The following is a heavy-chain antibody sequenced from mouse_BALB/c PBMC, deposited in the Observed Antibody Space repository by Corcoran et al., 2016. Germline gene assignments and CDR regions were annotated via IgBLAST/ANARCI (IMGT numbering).Heavy chain of an antibody. CDR3: ARIYWDGFAY. J-gene: IGHJ3*01. Sequence: QVTLKESGPGILQPSQTLSLTCSFSGFSLRTSGMSVGWICQPSGKGLEWLAHIWWNDDKRYVTALKSRLTISKETSNNQVFLKIASVVTADTSKYYCARIYWDGFAYCGQGTLVTVSA. CDR1: GFSLRTSGMS. CDR2: IWWNDDK. D-gene: IGHD4-1*01. V-gene: IGHV8-11*01.